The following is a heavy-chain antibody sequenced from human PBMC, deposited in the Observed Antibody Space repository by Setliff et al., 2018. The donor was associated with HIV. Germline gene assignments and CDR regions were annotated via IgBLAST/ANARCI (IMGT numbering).Heavy chain of an antibody. CDR2: INGNGGST. D-gene: IGHD1-26*01. Sequence: GESLKISCAASGFKFDDYGMNWVRQAPGKGLEWVSGINGNGGSTGYADSVKGRFTISRDNAKNSLYLEMNTLRAEDTALYYCARDSASPLYSGIYYAISFFDYWGQGSLVTVSS. J-gene: IGHJ4*02. CDR1: GFKFDDYG. V-gene: IGHV3-20*04. CDR3: ARDSASPLYSGIYYAISFFDY.